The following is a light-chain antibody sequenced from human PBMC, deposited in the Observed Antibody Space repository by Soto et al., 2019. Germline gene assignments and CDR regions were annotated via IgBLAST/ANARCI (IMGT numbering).Light chain of an antibody. CDR2: AAS. V-gene: IGKV3-20*01. CDR3: QQSSSSPIT. CDR1: QSVTSSY. J-gene: IGKJ5*01. Sequence: EIVLTQSPGTLSLSPGERATLSCRASQSVTSSYLAWYQQKPGQAPRLLTYAASSRATGIPDRFSGSGSGTDFTLTISRLEAEDFAVYYCQQSSSSPITFGQGTRLEIK.